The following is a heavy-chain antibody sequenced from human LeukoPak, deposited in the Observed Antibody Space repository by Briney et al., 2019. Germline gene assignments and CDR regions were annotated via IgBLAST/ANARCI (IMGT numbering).Heavy chain of an antibody. J-gene: IGHJ4*02. V-gene: IGHV1-46*01. D-gene: IGHD6-19*01. CDR3: ARALRSIAVAGTFDY. CDR1: GYTFTSYY. CDR2: INPSGGST. Sequence: ASVKVSCKASGYTFTSYYMHWVRQAPGQRLEWMGIINPSGGSTSYAQKFQGRVTMTRDTSTSTVYMELSSLRSEDTAVYYCARALRSIAVAGTFDYWGQGTLVTVSS.